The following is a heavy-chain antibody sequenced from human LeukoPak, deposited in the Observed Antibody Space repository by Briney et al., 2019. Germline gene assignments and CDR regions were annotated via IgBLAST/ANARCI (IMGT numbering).Heavy chain of an antibody. D-gene: IGHD3-22*01. V-gene: IGHV3-23*01. CDR3: AKSHGDIYDSSGYYFDY. CDR1: GFTFSSYA. CDR2: ISGSGGST. J-gene: IGHJ4*02. Sequence: GGSLRLSCAASGFTFSSYAMSWVRQAPGKGLEWVSGISGSGGSTYYADSVKGRFTISRDNSKNTLYLQMNSLRAEDTAVYYCAKSHGDIYDSSGYYFDYWGQGTLVTVSS.